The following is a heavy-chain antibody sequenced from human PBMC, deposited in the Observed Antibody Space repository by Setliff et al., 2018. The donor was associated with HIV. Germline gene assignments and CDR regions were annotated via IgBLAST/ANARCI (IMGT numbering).Heavy chain of an antibody. Sequence: TSETLSLTCTVSGYFISSGYYWGWIRQPPGKGLEWIGSIYHSGSTYYNPSLKSRVTISVDTSKNQFSLRLSSVTAADTAVYYCAVVGATSPFDYWGQGTLVTVSS. CDR1: GYFISSGYY. J-gene: IGHJ4*02. CDR3: AVVGATSPFDY. V-gene: IGHV4-38-2*02. D-gene: IGHD1-26*01. CDR2: IYHSGST.